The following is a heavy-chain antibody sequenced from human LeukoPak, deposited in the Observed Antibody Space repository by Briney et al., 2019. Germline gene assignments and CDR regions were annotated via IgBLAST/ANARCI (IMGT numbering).Heavy chain of an antibody. D-gene: IGHD1-26*01. J-gene: IGHJ4*02. CDR1: GFPFSRYS. CDR3: AREFDGSASGAGY. Sequence: GSLRLSCAASGFPFSRYSMNWVRQAPGKGLEWVSSMSSSSGLIYYGDSVKGRFTVSRDNAKRSLYLQMDSLRADDTAVYYCAREFDGSASGAGYWGQGTLVTVSS. CDR2: MSSSSGLI. V-gene: IGHV3-21*01.